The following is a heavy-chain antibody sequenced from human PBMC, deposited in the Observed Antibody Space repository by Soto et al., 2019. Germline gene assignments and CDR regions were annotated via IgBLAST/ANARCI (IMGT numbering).Heavy chain of an antibody. V-gene: IGHV3-11*01. CDR2: ISGSGRTI. CDR3: ARDRSGSFLGWFDP. D-gene: IGHD1-26*01. J-gene: IGHJ5*02. CDR1: GFTFSDDY. Sequence: QVQVVESGGGLVKPGGSLRLSCAASGFTFSDDYMSWIRQAPGKGLEWVSYISGSGRTIYYADSVKGRFTISRDNAKNSLYLQMNSLRAGDTAVYYCARDRSGSFLGWFDPWGQGTLVTVSS.